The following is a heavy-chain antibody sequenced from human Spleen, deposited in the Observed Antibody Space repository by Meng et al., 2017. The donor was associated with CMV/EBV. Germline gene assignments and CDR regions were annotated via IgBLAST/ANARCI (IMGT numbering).Heavy chain of an antibody. CDR3: ARWKPRIDY. CDR1: GFTFSNYW. CDR2: IKQDGSEK. V-gene: IGHV3-7*01. J-gene: IGHJ4*02. D-gene: IGHD1-1*01. Sequence: RLSFAASGFTFSNYWMSWVRQAPGKGLGWVANIKQDGSEKYYVDSVKGRFTISRDNAKNSLYLQMNSLRAEDTAMYYCARWKPRIDYWGQGTLVTLSS.